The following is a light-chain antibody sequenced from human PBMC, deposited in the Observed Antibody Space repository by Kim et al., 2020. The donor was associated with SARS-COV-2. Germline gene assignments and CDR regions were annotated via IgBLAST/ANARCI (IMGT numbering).Light chain of an antibody. CDR3: ESWDDSLNGPV. J-gene: IGLJ3*02. V-gene: IGLV1-44*01. Sequence: GQGVPISCSGSSSNIGTEIVNGYQQLPGTAPKLLIYSNNQRPSGVPDRFSGSKSGTSASLTISGLQSEDEADYYCESWDDSLNGPVFGGGTQLTVL. CDR1: SSNIGTEI. CDR2: SNN.